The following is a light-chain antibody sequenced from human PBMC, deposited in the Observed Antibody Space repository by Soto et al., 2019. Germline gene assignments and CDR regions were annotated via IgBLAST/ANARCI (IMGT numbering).Light chain of an antibody. J-gene: IGKJ1*01. V-gene: IGKV3D-20*02. Sequence: IVLTQYPVSLSLSPGERYTLSCRAISIISSYLAWYQQKPGQAPRLLIYGASSRATGIPDRFSGSGSGTDFTLTISRLEPEDFAVYYCHQRNNWPTQGTFGQGTKVDIK. CDR2: GAS. CDR3: HQRNNWPTQGT. CDR1: SIISSY.